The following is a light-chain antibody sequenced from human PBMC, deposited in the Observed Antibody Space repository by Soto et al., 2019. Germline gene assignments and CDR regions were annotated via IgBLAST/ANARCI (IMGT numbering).Light chain of an antibody. J-gene: IGLJ2*01. CDR3: QSYDTDSVV. CDR2: KND. Sequence: NFMLTQPHSVSESPGKTVTISCTRSSGNIASNHVQWYQQRPGSAPTTVIYKNDQRPSGVPDRFSGSIDSSSNSASLTISGLKTEDEADYYCQSYDTDSVVFGGGTKLTVL. CDR1: SGNIASNH. V-gene: IGLV6-57*04.